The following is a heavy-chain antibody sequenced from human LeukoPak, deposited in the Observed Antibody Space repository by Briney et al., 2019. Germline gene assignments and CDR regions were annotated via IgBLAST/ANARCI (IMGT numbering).Heavy chain of an antibody. V-gene: IGHV4-34*01. CDR3: ARGRKQQLVLYYYYMDV. CDR1: GGSFSGYY. J-gene: IGHJ6*03. CDR2: INHSGST. D-gene: IGHD6-13*01. Sequence: SETLSLTCAVYGGSFSGYYWSWIRQPPGKGLEWIGEINHSGSTNYNPSLKSRVTISVDTSKNQFSLKLSSVTAADTAVYYCARGRKQQLVLYYYYMDVWGKGTTVTVSS.